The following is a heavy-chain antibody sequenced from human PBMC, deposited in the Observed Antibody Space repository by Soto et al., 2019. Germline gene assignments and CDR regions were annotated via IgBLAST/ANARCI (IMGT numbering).Heavy chain of an antibody. D-gene: IGHD3-22*01. CDR3: AKGMYYYDSSGYKLFDY. Sequence: PGGSLRLSYVASGFTFRNYAMNWVRQAPGKGLEWVSGISVSGGSTYYADSVKGRFTVSRDNSKNTVYLQMNSLRAEDTAVYFCAKGMYYYDSSGYKLFDYWGQGTLVTVSS. V-gene: IGHV3-23*01. CDR2: ISVSGGST. J-gene: IGHJ4*02. CDR1: GFTFRNYA.